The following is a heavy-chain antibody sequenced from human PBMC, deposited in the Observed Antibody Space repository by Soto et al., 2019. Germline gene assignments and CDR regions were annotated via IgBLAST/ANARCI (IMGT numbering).Heavy chain of an antibody. V-gene: IGHV3-73*01. D-gene: IGHD2-15*01. CDR1: GFWFSGSA. CDR2: VRSKVNNYAT. Sequence: EVQLVESGGGLVQPGGSLKLSCAASGFWFSGSAMHWVRQASGNGLEWVGRVRSKVNNYATTYAASVKGRFTISRDDSRNTAYLHMNSLKTDDTAVYYCVRGYCSGGSCFHWGQGTLVTVSS. CDR3: VRGYCSGGSCFH. J-gene: IGHJ4*02.